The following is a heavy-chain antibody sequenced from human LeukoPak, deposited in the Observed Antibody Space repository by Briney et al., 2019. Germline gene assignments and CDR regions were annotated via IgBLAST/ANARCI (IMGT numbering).Heavy chain of an antibody. J-gene: IGHJ4*02. CDR3: ARGGGYCSGGSCYLDF. CDR2: INESGDT. Sequence: SETLSLTXAVYGGSFSGYYWNWFRQSPGKGLEWIGEINESGDTNNNPSLKSRVTISVDTSKNQFSLKLTSVTAADTAVYYCARGGGYCSGGSCYLDFWGQGGLVTVSS. D-gene: IGHD2-15*01. V-gene: IGHV4-34*01. CDR1: GGSFSGYY.